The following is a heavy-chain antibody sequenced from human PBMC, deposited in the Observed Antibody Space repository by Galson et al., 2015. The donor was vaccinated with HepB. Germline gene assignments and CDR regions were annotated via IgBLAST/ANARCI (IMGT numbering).Heavy chain of an antibody. J-gene: IGHJ3*02. Sequence: SVKVSCKASGGTFSSYAISWVRQAPGQGLEWMGGINPNSGGTNYAQKFQGRVTMTRDTSISTAYMELSRLRSDDTAVYYCAREPSRGRHSGSYSDAFDIWGQGTMVTVSS. V-gene: IGHV1-2*02. D-gene: IGHD1-26*01. CDR1: GGTFSSYA. CDR2: INPNSGGT. CDR3: AREPSRGRHSGSYSDAFDI.